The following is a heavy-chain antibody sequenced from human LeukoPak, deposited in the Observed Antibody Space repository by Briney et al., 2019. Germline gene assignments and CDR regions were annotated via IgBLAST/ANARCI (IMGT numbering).Heavy chain of an antibody. D-gene: IGHD2-8*01. CDR2: ISLTGLT. CDR1: GGSISNTNW. J-gene: IGHJ4*02. Sequence: SETLSLTCSVSGGSISNTNWWSWVRQPPGQGLEWIGEISLTGLTHYNPSLESRVTVSLDKSKNQLSLNLTSVTAADTAVYYCSRENGAFSPFGYWGQGTLVTVLS. CDR3: SRENGAFSPFGY. V-gene: IGHV4-4*02.